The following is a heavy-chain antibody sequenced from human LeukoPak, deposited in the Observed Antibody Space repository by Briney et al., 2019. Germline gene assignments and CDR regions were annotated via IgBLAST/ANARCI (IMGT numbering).Heavy chain of an antibody. CDR3: AREVKYYDSGAYYSDVFDI. Sequence: SETLSLTCTVSGGSISSYSWSWIRQPPGKGLEWIGYIYYSGSTNYNPSLKSRVTISLDTSKKQFSLKLSSVTAADTAVYYCAREVKYYDSGAYYSDVFDIWGQGTLVSVSS. J-gene: IGHJ3*02. D-gene: IGHD3-22*01. CDR2: IYYSGST. CDR1: GGSISSYS. V-gene: IGHV4-59*01.